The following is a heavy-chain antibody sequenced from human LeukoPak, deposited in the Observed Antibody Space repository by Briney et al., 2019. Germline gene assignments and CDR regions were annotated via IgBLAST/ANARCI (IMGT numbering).Heavy chain of an antibody. CDR2: IKQDGSEK. Sequence: GGSLRLFCAASGFTFSSYWMRWVRHAPGRGLECVANIKQDGSEKYYVDSVRGRFTVSRDNAKNSLYLQMNSLRAEDTAVYYCALGRDSSGWNEVPPAWFDRWGQGTLVTVSS. CDR3: ALGRDSSGWNEVPPAWFDR. D-gene: IGHD6-19*01. CDR1: GFTFSSYW. J-gene: IGHJ5*02. V-gene: IGHV3-7*01.